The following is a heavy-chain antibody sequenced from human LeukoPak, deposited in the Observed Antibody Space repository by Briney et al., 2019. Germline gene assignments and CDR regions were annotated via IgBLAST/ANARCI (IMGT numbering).Heavy chain of an antibody. V-gene: IGHV1-18*01. D-gene: IGHD2-2*01. J-gene: IGHJ6*03. CDR3: ARVVVVPAAMGYYYYYYMDV. CDR2: ISADNGNT. Sequence: ASVKVSCKASGYTFTSYGISWVRQVPGQGLEWMGWISADNGNTNYAQKLQGRVTMTTDTSTSTAYMELRSLRSDDTAVYYYARVVVVPAAMGYYYYYYMDVWGKGTTVTVSS. CDR1: GYTFTSYG.